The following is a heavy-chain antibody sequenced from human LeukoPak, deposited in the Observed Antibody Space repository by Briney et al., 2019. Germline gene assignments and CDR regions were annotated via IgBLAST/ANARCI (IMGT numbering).Heavy chain of an antibody. V-gene: IGHV3-64*02. D-gene: IGHD4-17*01. CDR3: ARDDYGVDDALDI. CDR1: GFTFSTYA. CDR2: ISAKGHVT. J-gene: IGHJ3*02. Sequence: GGSLRLSCAASGFTFSTYAMHWVRQAPGKGLEYVSTISAKGHVTYYADSVKGRFTISRDNSKNTLYLQMGSLRPEDMAVYYCARDDYGVDDALDIWGQGTMVTVSS.